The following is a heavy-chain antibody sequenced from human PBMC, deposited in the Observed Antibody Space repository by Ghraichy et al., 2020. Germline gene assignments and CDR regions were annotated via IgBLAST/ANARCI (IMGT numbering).Heavy chain of an antibody. V-gene: IGHV1-69*10. J-gene: IGHJ4*02. CDR1: GGTFSSYA. CDR3: ARDLTMTGYPYYFDY. Sequence: VKVSCKASGGTFSSYAISWVRQAPGQGLEWMGRIIPILGIANYAQKFQGRVTITADKSTSTAYMELSSLRSEDTAVYYCARDLTMTGYPYYFDYWGQGTLVTVSS. CDR2: IIPILGIA. D-gene: IGHD3-9*01.